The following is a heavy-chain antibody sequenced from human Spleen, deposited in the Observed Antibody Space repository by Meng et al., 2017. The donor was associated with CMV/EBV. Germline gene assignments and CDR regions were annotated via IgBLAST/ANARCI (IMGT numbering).Heavy chain of an antibody. Sequence: SETLSLTCVVSGGSISSVNWWTWVRQAPGKGLEWIGDIYHSGTTNYNPSLKSRFTISVDKSKNQFSLRLISVTAADTAVYYCASDPRVYTNTWGTDYWGPGTLVTVSS. D-gene: IGHD2-8*01. CDR2: IYHSGTT. V-gene: IGHV4-4*02. CDR3: ASDPRVYTNTWGTDY. CDR1: GGSISSVNW. J-gene: IGHJ4*02.